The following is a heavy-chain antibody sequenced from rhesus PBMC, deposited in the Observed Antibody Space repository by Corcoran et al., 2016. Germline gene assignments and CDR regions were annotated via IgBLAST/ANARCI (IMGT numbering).Heavy chain of an antibody. CDR2: ISGRSGST. CDR3: ARRRYYYGSGKYFDY. CDR1: GYSISSGYY. D-gene: IGHD3-28*01. Sequence: QVQLQESGPGLVKPSETLSLTCAVSGYSISSGYYWGWIRQPPGKGLEYIGYISGRSGSTYYTPPLKSRVTISKDTAKNHFSLKLSSVTAADTAVYYCARRRYYYGSGKYFDYWGQGVLVTVSS. J-gene: IGHJ4*01. V-gene: IGHV4-99*01.